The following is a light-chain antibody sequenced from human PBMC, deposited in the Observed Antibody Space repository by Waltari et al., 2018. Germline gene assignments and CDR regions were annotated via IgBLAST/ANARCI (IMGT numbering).Light chain of an antibody. J-gene: IGKJ1*01. CDR3: QQIDSNFRT. CDR1: QRMSSY. CDR2: AES. Sequence: DIQMTQSRSSLSASVGDSVTIACRASQRMSSYLNWYQQKPGQAPKLLNYAESSLERRVPSRFSGSGFGTVFTLTLNSLQPEDFAVYYCQQIDSNFRTFGQGTKVDVK. V-gene: IGKV1-39*01.